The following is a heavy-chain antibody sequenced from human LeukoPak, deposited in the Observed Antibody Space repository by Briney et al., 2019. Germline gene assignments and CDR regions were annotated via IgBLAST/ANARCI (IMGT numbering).Heavy chain of an antibody. V-gene: IGHV1-69*05. CDR3: ASQGISLDWFDP. J-gene: IGHJ5*02. CDR2: IIPIFGTA. CDR1: GGTCSIYA. D-gene: IGHD1-14*01. Sequence: GASVKVSCKASGGTCSIYAISWVRQAPGQGLEWMGRIIPIFGTANYAQKFQGRVTITTDESTSTAYMELSSLRSEDTAVYYCASQGISLDWFDPWGQGTLVTVSS.